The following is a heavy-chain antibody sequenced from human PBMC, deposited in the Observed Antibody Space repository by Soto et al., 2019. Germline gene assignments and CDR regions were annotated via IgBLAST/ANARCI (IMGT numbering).Heavy chain of an antibody. D-gene: IGHD4-17*01. J-gene: IGHJ3*02. CDR2: MYHSGST. CDR1: GYSISSGYY. CDR3: ARGGDYGGNSDAFDI. Sequence: SETLSLTCAVSGYSISSGYYWGWIRQPPGKGLEWIGSMYHSGSTYYNPSLKSRVTISVDTSKNQFSLKLSSVTAADTAVYYCARGGDYGGNSDAFDIWGQGTMVTVSS. V-gene: IGHV4-38-2*01.